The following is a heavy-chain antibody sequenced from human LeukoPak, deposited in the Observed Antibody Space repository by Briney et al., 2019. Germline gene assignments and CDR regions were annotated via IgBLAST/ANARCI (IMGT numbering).Heavy chain of an antibody. D-gene: IGHD2-21*02. V-gene: IGHV3-23*01. CDR3: AKVPAACCGGDCYYDY. Sequence: GGSLRLSCAASGFTFSSYAMSWVRQAPGKGLEWVSAISGSGGSTYYADSVKGRFTISRDNSKNTLYLQMNSLRAEDTAVYYCAKVPAACCGGDCYYDYWGQGTLVTVSS. CDR2: ISGSGGST. J-gene: IGHJ4*02. CDR1: GFTFSSYA.